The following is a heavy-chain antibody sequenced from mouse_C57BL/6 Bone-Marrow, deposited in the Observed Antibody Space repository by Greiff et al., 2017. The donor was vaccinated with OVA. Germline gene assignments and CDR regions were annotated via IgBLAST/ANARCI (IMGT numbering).Heavy chain of an antibody. CDR2: ISYSGST. D-gene: IGHD1-1*01. CDR3: ARSQFITTVVAPFDY. CDR1: GYSITSDY. Sequence: EVKLMESGPGLAKPSQTLSLTCSVTGYSITSDYWNWIRKFPGNKLEYMGYISYSGSTYYNPSLKSRISITRDTSKNQYYLQLNSVTTEDTATYYCARSQFITTVVAPFDYWGQGTTLTVSS. V-gene: IGHV3-8*01. J-gene: IGHJ2*01.